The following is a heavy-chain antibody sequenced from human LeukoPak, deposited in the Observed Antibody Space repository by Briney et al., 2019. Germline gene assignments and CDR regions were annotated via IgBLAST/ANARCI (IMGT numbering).Heavy chain of an antibody. Sequence: ASMKVSCKASGYTFTSHDINWVRQATGQGLEWMGWMNPNSGNTGYAQKFQDRVTMTRNTSISTAYMELSSLESEDTAVYYCASALKRGSAGTLIDYWGQGTLVTVSS. CDR3: ASALKRGSAGTLIDY. J-gene: IGHJ4*02. CDR2: MNPNSGNT. CDR1: GYTFTSHD. V-gene: IGHV1-8*01. D-gene: IGHD6-13*01.